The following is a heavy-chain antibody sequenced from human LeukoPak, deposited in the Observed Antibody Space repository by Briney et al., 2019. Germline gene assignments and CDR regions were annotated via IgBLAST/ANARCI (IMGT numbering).Heavy chain of an antibody. J-gene: IGHJ4*02. V-gene: IGHV4-38-2*02. CDR2: ISHSGST. CDR3: ARVNAPVATFDY. D-gene: IGHD2-21*01. Sequence: PSETLSLTCTVSGYSISTTYYGGWIRQPPGKGLEWIATISHSGSTYYTPSLRGRLTISLDTSKNQFSLKLTSVTAADTAVYYCARVNAPVATFDYWGQGALVTVSS. CDR1: GYSISTTYY.